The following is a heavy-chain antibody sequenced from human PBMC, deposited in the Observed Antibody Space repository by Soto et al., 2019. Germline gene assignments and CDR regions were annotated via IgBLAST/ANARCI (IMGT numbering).Heavy chain of an antibody. J-gene: IGHJ4*02. CDR3: AIGSGWQDMDY. CDR1: GVSISSYY. Sequence: SETLSLTCIVSGVSISSYYWTWIRQPAGKGLEWIGRSYSSGSTDYNPSPKSRVTMSADTSKNRFSLKLNSVTAADTAVYYCAIGSGWQDMDYWGRGTLVTVSS. CDR2: SYSSGST. D-gene: IGHD6-19*01. V-gene: IGHV4-4*07.